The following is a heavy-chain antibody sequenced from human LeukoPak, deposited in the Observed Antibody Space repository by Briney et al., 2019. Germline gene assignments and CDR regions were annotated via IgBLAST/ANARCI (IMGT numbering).Heavy chain of an antibody. D-gene: IGHD6-13*01. V-gene: IGHV1-2*02. CDR3: ARDTIAAAGTQNWFDP. CDR2: INPNSGGT. J-gene: IGHJ5*02. CDR1: GYTFTGYY. Sequence: ASVKVSCKASGYTFTGYYIHWVRQAPGQGLEWMGWINPNSGGTNYAQKFQGRVTMTRDTSISTAYMELSRLRSDDAAVYYCARDTIAAAGTQNWFDPWGQGTLVTVSS.